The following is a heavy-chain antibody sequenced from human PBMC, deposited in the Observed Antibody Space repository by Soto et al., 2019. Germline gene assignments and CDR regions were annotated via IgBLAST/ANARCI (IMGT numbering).Heavy chain of an antibody. CDR1: GYTFTSYG. CDR2: ISAYNGNT. V-gene: IGHV1-18*01. CDR3: XXGGIQLWSRYFDY. D-gene: IGHD5-18*01. Sequence: QVQLVQSGAEVKKPGASVKVSCKASGYTFTSYGISWVRQAPGQGLEWMGWISAYNGNTNYAQKLQGRVTMTTDTSTSTAXXXXRSLRSXXTAVYYXXXGGIQLWSRYFDYWGQGTLVTVSS. J-gene: IGHJ4*02.